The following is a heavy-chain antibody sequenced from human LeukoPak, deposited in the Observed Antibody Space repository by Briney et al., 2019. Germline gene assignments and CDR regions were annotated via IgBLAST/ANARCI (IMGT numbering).Heavy chain of an antibody. CDR3: ARDEVGGDYGD. V-gene: IGHV1-69*06. D-gene: IGHD4-17*01. CDR2: IIPIFGTA. J-gene: IGHJ4*02. Sequence: SVKVSCKASGGTFSSYAISGVRQGPGQGLEWMGGIIPIFGTANYAQKFQGRVTITADKSTSTAYMELSSLRSEDTAVYYRARDEVGGDYGDWGQGTLVTVSS. CDR1: GGTFSSYA.